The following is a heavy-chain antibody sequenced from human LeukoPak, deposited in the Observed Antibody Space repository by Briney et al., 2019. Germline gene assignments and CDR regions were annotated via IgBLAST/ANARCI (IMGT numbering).Heavy chain of an antibody. CDR3: ARDLEDYNNYGEMAI. V-gene: IGHV3-11*04. J-gene: IGHJ4*02. CDR2: ISSSGSTI. CDR1: GFTFSDYY. D-gene: IGHD4-11*01. Sequence: PGGSLRLSCAASGFTFSDYYMSWIRQAPGKGLEWVSNISSSGSTIYHADSVKGRFTISRDNAKNSLYLQMNSLRAEDTAIYYCARDLEDYNNYGEMAIWGQGALVTVSS.